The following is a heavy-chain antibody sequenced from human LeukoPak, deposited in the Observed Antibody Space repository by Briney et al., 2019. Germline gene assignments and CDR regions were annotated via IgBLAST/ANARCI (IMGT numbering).Heavy chain of an antibody. J-gene: IGHJ4*02. Sequence: GGSLTLSCVAYGFTFSNYAMTWVRQAPGKGLEWVSSLSDSGGSTYYADSVKGRFTSSRDNSKNTLFQQMNSLRAEDTAVYYCAKQPDSSGFPSFFDYWGQGTLVTVSS. CDR1: GFTFSNYA. CDR2: LSDSGGST. CDR3: AKQPDSSGFPSFFDY. V-gene: IGHV3-23*01. D-gene: IGHD3-22*01.